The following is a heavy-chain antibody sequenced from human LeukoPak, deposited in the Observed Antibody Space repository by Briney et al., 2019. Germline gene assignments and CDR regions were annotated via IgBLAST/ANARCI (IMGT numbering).Heavy chain of an antibody. CDR2: LDPSDPYT. Sequence: GESLRISCKGSGYRFTSYSISWVRQMPGTGLEWMGRLDPSDPYTSSSPSFQGHVTISADKSISTASLQCISLKASDTGMYYCARGEMTTVTTRGIYYFDYWGQGTLVTVSS. V-gene: IGHV5-10-1*01. J-gene: IGHJ4*02. CDR1: GYRFTSYS. D-gene: IGHD4-17*01. CDR3: ARGEMTTVTTRGIYYFDY.